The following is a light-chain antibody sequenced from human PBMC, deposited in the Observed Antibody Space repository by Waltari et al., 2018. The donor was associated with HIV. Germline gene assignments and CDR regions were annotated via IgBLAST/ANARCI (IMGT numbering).Light chain of an antibody. Sequence: QSAPTQPASVSGSPGPSTTIPCTGPHTCMGTYQSISWYQQSPGKAPKLMIYEVSDRPSGVSNRFSGSKSGNTASLTISGLQAEDEADYYCSSYISTTTLFGTGTKVTVL. CDR3: SSYISTTTL. J-gene: IGLJ1*01. CDR1: HTCMGTYQS. CDR2: EVS. V-gene: IGLV2-14*01.